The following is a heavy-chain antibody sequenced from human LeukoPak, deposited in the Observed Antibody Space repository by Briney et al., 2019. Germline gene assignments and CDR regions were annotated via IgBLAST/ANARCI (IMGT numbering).Heavy chain of an antibody. CDR3: ARDQGANFDY. D-gene: IGHD1-26*01. Sequence: GGSLRLSCVGSGFTSIAYALTWARQAPGKGLERVSGISGGGVTTYYADSVKGRFTISRDNSKNTLYLQMNSLRAEDTAVYYCARDQGANFDYWGQGTLVTVSS. J-gene: IGHJ4*02. CDR2: ISGGGVTT. CDR1: GFTSIAYA. V-gene: IGHV3-23*01.